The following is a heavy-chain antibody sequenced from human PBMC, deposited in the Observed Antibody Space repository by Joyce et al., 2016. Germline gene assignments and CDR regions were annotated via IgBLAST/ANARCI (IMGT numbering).Heavy chain of an antibody. CDR1: GHTLSGLS. CDR2: FDMEDGET. D-gene: IGHD6-13*01. J-gene: IGHJ6*02. CDR3: ATDLGSSWNAPGGTDV. Sequence: QVQLVQSGAEVKRPGASVRVSCRVSGHTLSGLSIHWVRQSPGKGSEWMGGFDMEDGETIYEQQFQGRVTMTEDTSTDTAYMELNSLRSDDTAVYYCATDLGSSWNAPGGTDVWGQGTTVIVSS. V-gene: IGHV1-24*01.